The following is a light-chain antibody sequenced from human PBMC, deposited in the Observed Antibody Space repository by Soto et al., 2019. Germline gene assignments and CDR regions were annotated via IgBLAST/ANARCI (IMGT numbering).Light chain of an antibody. CDR2: GAS. J-gene: IGKJ5*01. V-gene: IGKV3-20*01. Sequence: EVVLTQSPGTLSLSPGERATLSCRASQTVSSNHLIWYQQKPGQAPTLLIYGASSRATGIPDRFSGSASGTDFTLTISKLEPEEVAVYYCQNYGSSPPITFGQGTRLEIK. CDR1: QTVSSNH. CDR3: QNYGSSPPIT.